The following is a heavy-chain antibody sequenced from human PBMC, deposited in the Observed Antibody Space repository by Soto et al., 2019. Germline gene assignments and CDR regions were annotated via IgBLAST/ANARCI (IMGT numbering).Heavy chain of an antibody. CDR2: IIPIFGTA. D-gene: IGHD6-13*01. Sequence: GASVKVSCKASGGTFSSYVISWVRQAPGQGLEWMGGIIPIFGTANYAQKFQGRVTITADKSTSTAYMELSSLISEDTAAYYCARVARIAAAGPDLNWFDPWGQGTLVTVSS. J-gene: IGHJ5*02. CDR3: ARVARIAAAGPDLNWFDP. V-gene: IGHV1-69*06. CDR1: GGTFSSYV.